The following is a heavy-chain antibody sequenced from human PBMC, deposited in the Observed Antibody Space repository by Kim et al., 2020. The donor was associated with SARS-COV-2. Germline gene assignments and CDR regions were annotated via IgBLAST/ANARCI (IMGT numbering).Heavy chain of an antibody. D-gene: IGHD5-12*01. CDR3: ARWLFDAFDI. CDR2: INHSGST. J-gene: IGHJ3*02. CDR1: GGSFSGYY. Sequence: SETLSLTCAVYGGSFSGYYWSWIRQPPGKGLEWIGEINHSGSTNYNPSLKSRVTISVDMSKNQFSLKLSSVTAADTAVYYCARWLFDAFDIWGQGTMVTVSS. V-gene: IGHV4-34*01.